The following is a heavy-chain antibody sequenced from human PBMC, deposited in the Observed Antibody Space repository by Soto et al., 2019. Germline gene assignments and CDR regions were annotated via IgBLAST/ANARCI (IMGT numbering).Heavy chain of an antibody. D-gene: IGHD5-18*01. Sequence: ASVKVSCKASGYTFTSYGISWVRQAPGQRLEWMGWIHAGNGNTKYSQKFQGRVTITRDTSASTAYMELSSLRSEDTAVYYCARGLNGYLHYFDYWGQGTPVTVSS. V-gene: IGHV1-3*01. CDR1: GYTFTSYG. CDR3: ARGLNGYLHYFDY. J-gene: IGHJ4*02. CDR2: IHAGNGNT.